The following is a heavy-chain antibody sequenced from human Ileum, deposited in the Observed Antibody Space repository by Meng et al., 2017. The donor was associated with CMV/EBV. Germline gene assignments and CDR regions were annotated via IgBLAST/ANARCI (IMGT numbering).Heavy chain of an antibody. V-gene: IGHV3-23*01. CDR2: ISGSGTNT. CDR1: GFTFSTCA. D-gene: IGHD6-13*01. Sequence: SGFTFSTCAMRWVRQAPGKGLEWVSSISGSGTNTYYADSVKGRFTISRDNSKNTVYLQMNGLRAEDTAVYYCARADSSTYVRGTWFDPWGQGTLVTVSS. J-gene: IGHJ5*02. CDR3: ARADSSTYVRGTWFDP.